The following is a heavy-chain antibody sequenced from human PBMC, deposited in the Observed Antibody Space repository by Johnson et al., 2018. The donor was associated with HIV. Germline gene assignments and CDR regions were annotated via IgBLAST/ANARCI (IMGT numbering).Heavy chain of an antibody. CDR3: ARDVTAGNDAFDI. D-gene: IGHD1-1*01. J-gene: IGHJ3*02. CDR1: GFTVRSNY. Sequence: MQLVESGGGLVQPGGSLRLSCVASGFTVRSNYMSWVRQAPGKGLEWVSVIYSGGRSYYADSVKGRLTLSRDNSNNTLYLPMNSLRAEDTAVYYCARDVTAGNDAFDIWGQGTMVTVSS. V-gene: IGHV3-66*02. CDR2: IYSGGRS.